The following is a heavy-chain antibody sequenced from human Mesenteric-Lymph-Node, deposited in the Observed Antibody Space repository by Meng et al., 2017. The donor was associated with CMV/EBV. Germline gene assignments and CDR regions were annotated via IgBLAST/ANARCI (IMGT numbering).Heavy chain of an antibody. CDR3: ARHQRWLKSEGGFNY. CDR2: INHSGST. D-gene: IGHD4-23*01. Sequence: QVQLLQGGAGLLKPSEPLSPTCAVYGGSFSGYYWSWIRQPPGKGLEWIGEINHSGSTNYNPSLKSRVTISVDTSKNQFSLKLSSVTAADTAVYYCARHQRWLKSEGGFNYWGQGTLVTVSS. V-gene: IGHV4-34*01. CDR1: GGSFSGYY. J-gene: IGHJ4*02.